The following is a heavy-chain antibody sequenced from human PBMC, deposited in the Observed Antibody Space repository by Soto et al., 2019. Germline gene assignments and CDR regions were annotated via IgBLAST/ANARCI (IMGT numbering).Heavy chain of an antibody. CDR3: AEGSLVRPDYVRAPFDL. D-gene: IGHD4-17*01. V-gene: IGHV3-23*01. CDR2: ISGSGTNT. J-gene: IGHJ5*02. CDR1: EFSFSTYV. Sequence: PGGSLRLSCAASEFSFSTYVMNWVRQAPGKGLEWVSVISGSGTNTYYAESVKGRFTISRDNSENTLYLQMNSLRPEDSALYYCAEGSLVRPDYVRAPFDLWGQGTLVTVSS.